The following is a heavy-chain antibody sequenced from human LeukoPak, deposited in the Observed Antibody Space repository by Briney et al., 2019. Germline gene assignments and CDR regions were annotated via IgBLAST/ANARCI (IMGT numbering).Heavy chain of an antibody. V-gene: IGHV4-59*08. J-gene: IGHJ6*02. CDR1: GCSISSDY. D-gene: IGHD3-22*01. CDR3: ASSYYYDSSGYYYYYYYYGMDV. CDR2: IYYSGST. Sequence: PSETLSLTCTVAGCSISSDYWGWLRQPPGKGLEWVGYIYYSGSTNYNPSLKSRVTISVDTSKNQFSLKLSSVTAADTAVYYCASSYYYDSSGYYYYYYYYGMDVWGQGTTVTVSS.